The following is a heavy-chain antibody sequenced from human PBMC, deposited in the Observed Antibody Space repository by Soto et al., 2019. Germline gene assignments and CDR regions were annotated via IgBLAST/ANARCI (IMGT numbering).Heavy chain of an antibody. CDR2: ISYDGSNK. V-gene: IGHV3-30-3*01. CDR3: ARDADSSSSLY. J-gene: IGHJ4*02. Sequence: QVQLVESGGGVVQPGRSLRLSCAASGFTFSSYAMNWVRQAPGKGLEWVAVISYDGSNKYYADSVKGRFTISRDNSKNTLYLQMNSLRAEDTAVYYCARDADSSSSLYWGQGTLVTVSS. D-gene: IGHD6-6*01. CDR1: GFTFSSYA.